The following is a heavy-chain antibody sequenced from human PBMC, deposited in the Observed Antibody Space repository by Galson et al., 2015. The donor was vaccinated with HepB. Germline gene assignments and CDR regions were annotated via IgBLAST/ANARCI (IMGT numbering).Heavy chain of an antibody. J-gene: IGHJ4*02. CDR3: ARDGSTMVRGVHKGGDIWWPRY. D-gene: IGHD3-10*01. CDR1: GFTFSSYA. V-gene: IGHV3-30-3*01. CDR2: ISYDGSNK. Sequence: SLRLSCAASGFTFSSYAMHWVRQAPGKGLEWVAVISYDGSNKYYADSVKGRFTISRDNSKNTLYLQMNSLRAEDTAVYYCARDGSTMVRGVHKGGDIWWPRYWGQGTLVTVSS.